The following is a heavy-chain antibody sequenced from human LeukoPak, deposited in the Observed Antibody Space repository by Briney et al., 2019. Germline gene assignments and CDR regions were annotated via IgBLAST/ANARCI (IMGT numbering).Heavy chain of an antibody. CDR2: INHSGST. V-gene: IGHV4-34*01. D-gene: IGHD2-2*02. J-gene: IGHJ6*02. Sequence: SETLSLTCAVYGGSFSGYYWSWIRQPPGKGLEWIGEINHSGSTNYNPSLKSRVTISVDTSKNQFSLKLSSVTAADTAVYYCASGGKLYCSSTSCYKNCGMDVWGQGTTVTVSS. CDR3: ASGGKLYCSSTSCYKNCGMDV. CDR1: GGSFSGYY.